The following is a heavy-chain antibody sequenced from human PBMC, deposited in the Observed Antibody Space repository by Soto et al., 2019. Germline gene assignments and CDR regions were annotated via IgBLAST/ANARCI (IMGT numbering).Heavy chain of an antibody. CDR3: ASGGQQLVLDY. CDR2: ISSSGSTI. CDR1: GFTFSSYE. J-gene: IGHJ4*02. Sequence: PGGSLRLSCAASGFTFSSYEMNWVRQAPGKGLEWVSYISSSGSTIYYADSVKGRFTISRDSAKNSLYLQMNSLRAEDTAVYYCASGGQQLVLDYWGQGTLVTVSS. D-gene: IGHD6-13*01. V-gene: IGHV3-48*03.